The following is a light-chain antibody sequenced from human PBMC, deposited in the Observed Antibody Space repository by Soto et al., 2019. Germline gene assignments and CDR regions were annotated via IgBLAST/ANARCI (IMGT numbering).Light chain of an antibody. CDR2: GAS. CDR1: QSVSTT. CDR3: PQYSNSPPYT. J-gene: IGKJ2*01. V-gene: IGKV3-15*01. Sequence: EIVMTQSPATLSVSPGERATLSCRASQSVSTTLAWYQQKPGQAPRLLIYGASTRATDIPARFSGSGSGTEFALTIGSPQCEHLPVSYCPQYSNSPPYTFGQGTKLEIK.